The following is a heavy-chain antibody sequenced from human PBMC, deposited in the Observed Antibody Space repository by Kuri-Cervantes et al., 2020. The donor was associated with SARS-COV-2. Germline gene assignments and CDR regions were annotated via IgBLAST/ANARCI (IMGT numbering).Heavy chain of an antibody. D-gene: IGHD2-2*01. V-gene: IGHV3-7*01. J-gene: IGHJ5*02. CDR1: GFTFSSYW. CDR3: ARGGYCSSATCYRSWFDP. CDR2: IKQDGSEK. Sequence: GESLKISCAASGFTFSSYWMSWVRQAPGKGLEWVANIKQDGSEKYYADSVKGRFTISRDNAKNSLFLQMNSLRAEDTAVYYCARGGYCSSATCYRSWFDPWGQGTLVTVSS.